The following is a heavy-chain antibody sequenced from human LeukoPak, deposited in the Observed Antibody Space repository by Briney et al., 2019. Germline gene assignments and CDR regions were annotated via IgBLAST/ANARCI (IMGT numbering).Heavy chain of an antibody. CDR2: INHSGST. CDR3: ARGWTYYYDRGYFQH. D-gene: IGHD3-22*01. V-gene: IGHV4-34*01. CDR1: GVSFSGYY. J-gene: IGHJ1*01. Sequence: SETLSLTCAVYGVSFSGYYWSWIRQPPGKGLEWIGEINHSGSTNYNPSLKSRVTISVDTSKNQFSLKLSSVTAADTAVYYCARGWTYYYDRGYFQHWGQGTLVTVSS.